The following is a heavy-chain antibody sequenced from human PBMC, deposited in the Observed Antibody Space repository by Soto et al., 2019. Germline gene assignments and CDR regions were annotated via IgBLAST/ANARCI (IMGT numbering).Heavy chain of an antibody. V-gene: IGHV4-34*12. CDR1: NSSLGAFH. J-gene: IGHJ3*01. D-gene: IGHD3-10*02. Sequence: PSDTPSLHGAIYNSSLGAFHCTWIRQPPCTGLDWIGELIHHGSTNYSTSLKSRVTFSVDIYKNQLSPKVMSANASDTSCDYSVKSHLSYDYVRQTWREVGDSFDVWGRGTMVTVSS. CDR2: LIHHGST. CDR3: VKSHLSYDYVRQTWREVGDSFDV.